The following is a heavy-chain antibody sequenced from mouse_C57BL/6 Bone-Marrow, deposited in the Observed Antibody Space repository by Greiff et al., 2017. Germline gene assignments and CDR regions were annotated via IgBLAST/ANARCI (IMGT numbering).Heavy chain of an antibody. CDR3: ARDPEAMDY. CDR1: GFTFSSYA. J-gene: IGHJ4*01. V-gene: IGHV5-4*01. CDR2: ISDGGSYT. Sequence: DVQLLESGGGLVKPGGSLTLSCAASGFTFSSYAMSWVRQTPEKRLEWVATISDGGSYTYYPDNVKGRFSISRDTAKNNLYLHMSHLKSEDTAMYYYARDPEAMDYWGQGTSVTVSS.